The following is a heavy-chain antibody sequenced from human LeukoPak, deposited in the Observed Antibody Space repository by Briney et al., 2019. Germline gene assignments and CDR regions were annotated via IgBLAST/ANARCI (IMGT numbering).Heavy chain of an antibody. CDR2: INPNSGGT. CDR1: GYTFTGYY. J-gene: IGHJ5*02. V-gene: IGHV1-2*02. D-gene: IGHD2-2*02. CDR3: ARGVPSPVGYCSSTSCYTGGWFDP. Sequence: ASVKVSCKASGYTFTGYYMHWVRQAPGQGLEWKGWINPNSGGTNYAQKFQGRVTMTRDTSISTAYMELSRLRSDDTAVYYCARGVPSPVGYCSSTSCYTGGWFDPWGQGTLVTVSS.